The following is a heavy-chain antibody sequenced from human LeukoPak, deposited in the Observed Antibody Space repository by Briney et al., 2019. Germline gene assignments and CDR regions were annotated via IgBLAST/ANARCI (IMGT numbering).Heavy chain of an antibody. CDR1: GFTFSSYS. CDR3: ARDRSGGSRYYDFWSGYYTFDY. Sequence: PGGSLRLSCAASGFTFSSYSMNCVRQAPGKGLEWVSSISSSSSYIYYADSAKGRFTISRYNAKNSLFLQMNSHRAEETAVYYCARDRSGGSRYYDFWSGYYTFDYWGQGTLVTVSS. CDR2: ISSSSSYI. J-gene: IGHJ4*02. D-gene: IGHD3-3*01. V-gene: IGHV3-21*01.